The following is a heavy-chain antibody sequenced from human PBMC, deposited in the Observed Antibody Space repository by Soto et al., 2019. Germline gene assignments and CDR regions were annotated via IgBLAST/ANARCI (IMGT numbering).Heavy chain of an antibody. CDR1: GFTFSSYG. Sequence: QVQLVESGGGVVQPGRSLRLSCAASGFTFSSYGMHWVRQAPGKGLEWVAVIWYDGSNKYYADSVKGRFTISRDNSKNTLYLQMNRLRAEDTAVYYCARDTGYCSGGSCYYYYYYGMDVWGQGTTVTVSS. V-gene: IGHV3-33*01. D-gene: IGHD2-15*01. J-gene: IGHJ6*02. CDR2: IWYDGSNK. CDR3: ARDTGYCSGGSCYYYYYYGMDV.